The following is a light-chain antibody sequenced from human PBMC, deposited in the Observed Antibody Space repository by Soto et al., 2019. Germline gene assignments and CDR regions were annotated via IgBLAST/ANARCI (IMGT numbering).Light chain of an antibody. J-gene: IGLJ6*01. CDR2: EDN. CDR3: QSYDSSDV. Sequence: NFMLTQPHSVSESPGKTATISCAGSSGNIASNYVQWYQRRPGSTPTTVIYEDNQRPSGVPDRFSGSIDSSSNSASLAMSRLKTEDEADYCCQSYDSSDVFGSGTQLTVL. V-gene: IGLV6-57*02. CDR1: SGNIASNY.